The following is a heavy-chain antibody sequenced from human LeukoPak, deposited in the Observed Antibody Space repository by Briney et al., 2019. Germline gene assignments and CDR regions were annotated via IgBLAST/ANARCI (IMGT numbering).Heavy chain of an antibody. Sequence: GGSLRLSCAASGFTFSSYAMSWVRQAPGKGLEWVANINQDGSEKYYVDSVKGRFTISRDNAKNSLYLQMNSLRAEDTAVYYCARRGYVWGQGTLVTVSS. V-gene: IGHV3-7*01. CDR3: ARRGYV. J-gene: IGHJ4*02. CDR1: GFTFSSYA. CDR2: INQDGSEK. D-gene: IGHD5-18*01.